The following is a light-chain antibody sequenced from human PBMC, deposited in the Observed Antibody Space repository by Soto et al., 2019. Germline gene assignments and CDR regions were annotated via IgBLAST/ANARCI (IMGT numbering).Light chain of an antibody. V-gene: IGKV3-20*01. CDR2: GVS. J-gene: IGKJ1*01. Sequence: IVLTPSPGTLSLSPGERATISFRALQSISQKYLAWYQQEPGQAPRLLIHGVSIRATGIPDRFSGSGSGTDFTLTISRLEPEDFAVYYCQLYSGSPWTFGQGTKVDIK. CDR1: QSISQKY. CDR3: QLYSGSPWT.